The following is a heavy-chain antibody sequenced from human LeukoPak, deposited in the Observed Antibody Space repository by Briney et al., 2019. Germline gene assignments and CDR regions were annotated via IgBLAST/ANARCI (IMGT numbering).Heavy chain of an antibody. Sequence: GGSLRLSCAASGFTFSSYGMHWVRQAPGKGLEWVAFIRYDGSNKYYADSVKGRFTISRDDSKNTLYLQMNSLKTEDTAVYYCTTLRPYIQPRWGQGTMVTVSS. CDR2: IRYDGSNK. CDR1: GFTFSSYG. J-gene: IGHJ3*01. D-gene: IGHD5-18*01. CDR3: TTLRPYIQPR. V-gene: IGHV3-30*02.